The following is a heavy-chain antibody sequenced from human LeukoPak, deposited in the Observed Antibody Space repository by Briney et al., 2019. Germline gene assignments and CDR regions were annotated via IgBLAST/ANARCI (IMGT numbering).Heavy chain of an antibody. CDR1: GSTFSSYS. CDR3: AKDSVVVPAAPYGMDV. CDR2: ISSSSSYI. D-gene: IGHD2-2*01. J-gene: IGHJ6*02. Sequence: GGSLRLSCAASGSTFSSYSMNWVRQAPGKGLEWVSSISSSSSYIYYADSVKGRFTISRDNARNSLYLQMNSLRADDTAVYYCAKDSVVVPAAPYGMDVWGQGTTVTVSS. V-gene: IGHV3-21*04.